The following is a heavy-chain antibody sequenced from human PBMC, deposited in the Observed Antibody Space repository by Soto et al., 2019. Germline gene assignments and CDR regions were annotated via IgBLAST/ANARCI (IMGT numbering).Heavy chain of an antibody. Sequence: GGSLRLSCAASGFTFSSYAMSWVRQAPGKGLELVSAISGSGGSTYYADSVKGRFTISRDNSKNTLNLQINSLRAEDTAVYYCATDTSSGGSCYDNWGPGTLVTVYS. CDR1: GFTFSSYA. CDR3: ATDTSSGGSCYDN. J-gene: IGHJ4*02. V-gene: IGHV3-23*01. D-gene: IGHD2-15*01. CDR2: ISGSGGST.